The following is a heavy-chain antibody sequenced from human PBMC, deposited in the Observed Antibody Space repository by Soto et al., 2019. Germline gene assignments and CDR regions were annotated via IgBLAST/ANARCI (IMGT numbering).Heavy chain of an antibody. CDR3: ATIIVHY. J-gene: IGHJ4*02. V-gene: IGHV3-30-3*01. D-gene: IGHD3-16*02. Sequence: QVQLVESGGRVVQPGSSLRLSCADSGFTFSNFAMHWVRQTPGKGLEWVAVISNDGTKKVYADSVKGRFTISRENSKNILYLEIKTLRTEETAVYYCATIIVHYWGQGTLVTVSS. CDR2: ISNDGTKK. CDR1: GFTFSNFA.